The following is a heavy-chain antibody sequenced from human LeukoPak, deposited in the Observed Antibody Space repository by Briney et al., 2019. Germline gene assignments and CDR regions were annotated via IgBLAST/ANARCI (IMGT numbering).Heavy chain of an antibody. V-gene: IGHV1-2*02. J-gene: IGHJ6*03. Sequence: ASVKVSCKTSGYTFTDLYIQWVRQAPGQGLEWMGWINPKTGDTYYDQQFKGRVTMTRDTSLSTVYMELSWLTSDDTAVYYCAREKYYMDVWGKGTAVTVSS. CDR3: AREKYYMDV. D-gene: IGHD6-6*01. CDR2: INPKTGDT. CDR1: GYTFTDLY.